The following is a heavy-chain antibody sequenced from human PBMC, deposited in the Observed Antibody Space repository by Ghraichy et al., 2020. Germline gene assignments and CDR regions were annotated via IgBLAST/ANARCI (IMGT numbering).Heavy chain of an antibody. CDR2: IYYSGST. CDR1: GGSVSSGSYY. V-gene: IGHV4-61*01. J-gene: IGHJ4*02. CDR3: ARTSHKLWFGEPAPPDY. D-gene: IGHD3-10*01. Sequence: SETLSLTCTVSGGSVSSGSYYWSWIRQPPGKGLEWIGYIYYSGSTNYNPSLKSRVTISVDTSKNQFSLKLSSVTAADTAVYYCARTSHKLWFGEPAPPDYWGQGTLVTVSS.